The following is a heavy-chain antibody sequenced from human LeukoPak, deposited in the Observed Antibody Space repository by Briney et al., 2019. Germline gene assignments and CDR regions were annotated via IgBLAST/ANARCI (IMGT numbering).Heavy chain of an antibody. CDR3: ARHRYCSGGSCGDFDY. D-gene: IGHD2-15*01. Sequence: EESLKISCKGSGYSFTSYWIGWVRQMPGKGLEWMGIIYPGDSDTRYSPSFQGQVTISADKSISTAYLQWSSLKASDTAMYYCARHRYCSGGSCGDFDYWGQGTLVTVSS. CDR2: IYPGDSDT. CDR1: GYSFTSYW. V-gene: IGHV5-51*01. J-gene: IGHJ4*02.